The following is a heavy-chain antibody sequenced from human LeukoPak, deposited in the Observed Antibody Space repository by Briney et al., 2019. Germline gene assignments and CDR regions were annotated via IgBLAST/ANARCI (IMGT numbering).Heavy chain of an antibody. V-gene: IGHV4-39*07. J-gene: IGHJ5*02. D-gene: IGHD1-14*01. CDR2: IYYSGST. CDR3: ARDGRRLPTEGWFDP. CDR1: GGSISSSSYY. Sequence: PSETLSLTCTVSGGSISSSSYYWGWIRQPPGKGLEWIGSIYYSGSTYYNPSLKSRVTISVDTFKNQFSLKLSSVTAADTAVYSCARDGRRLPTEGWFDPWGQGTLVTVSS.